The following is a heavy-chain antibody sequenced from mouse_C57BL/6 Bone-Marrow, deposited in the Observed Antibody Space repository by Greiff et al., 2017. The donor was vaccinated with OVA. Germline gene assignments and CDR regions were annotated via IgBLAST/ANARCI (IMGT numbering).Heavy chain of an antibody. V-gene: IGHV1-62-2*01. CDR3: ARHEVGAGTDWYFDV. J-gene: IGHJ1*03. Sequence: VKVVESGAELVKPGASVKLSCKASGYTFTEYTIHWVKQRSGQGLEWIGWFYPGSGSIKYNEKFKDKATLTADKSSSTVYMELSRLTSEDSAVYFCARHEVGAGTDWYFDVWGTGTTVTVSS. D-gene: IGHD4-1*01. CDR1: GYTFTEYT. CDR2: FYPGSGSI.